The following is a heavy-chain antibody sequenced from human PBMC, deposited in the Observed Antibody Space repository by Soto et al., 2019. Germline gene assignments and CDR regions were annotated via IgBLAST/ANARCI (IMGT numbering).Heavy chain of an antibody. CDR1: GGSISSYY. D-gene: IGHD2-15*01. Sequence: SETLSLTCTVSGGSISSYYWSWIRQPPGKGLEWIGYIYYSGSTNYNPSLKSRVTISVDTSKNQFSLKLSSVTAADTAVYYCARHRVAVAGSWFDPWGQGTLVTVSS. CDR3: ARHRVAVAGSWFDP. CDR2: IYYSGST. J-gene: IGHJ5*02. V-gene: IGHV4-59*08.